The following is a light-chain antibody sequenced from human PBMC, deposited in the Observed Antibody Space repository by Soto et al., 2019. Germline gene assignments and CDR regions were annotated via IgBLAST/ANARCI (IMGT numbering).Light chain of an antibody. V-gene: IGKV1-39*01. CDR1: QSVSSS. J-gene: IGKJ2*01. CDR2: AAS. CDR3: HQYYCTPPA. Sequence: DTRMTQSPSSLSASVGDRVPITCRASQSVSSSLNWYPQKPVKAPKILTYAASSLQSGVPSRFSGSGSGTDFTLTISSLQPEDFAAYYCHQYYCTPPAFGQGTKLVI.